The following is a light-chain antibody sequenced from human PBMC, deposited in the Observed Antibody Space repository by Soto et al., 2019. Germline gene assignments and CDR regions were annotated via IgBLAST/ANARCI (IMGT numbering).Light chain of an antibody. CDR3: QQSLGIPYT. V-gene: IGKV1-39*01. CDR2: AAS. CDR1: QTISTY. J-gene: IGKJ2*01. Sequence: IQMTQSPSALSASVGDRATITCRARQTISTYLNWYQQKPGKAPKLLIYAASTLQSGVPSRFSGSGSGTDFTLTISSLQPEDFATYYCQQSLGIPYTFGQGTRLEIK.